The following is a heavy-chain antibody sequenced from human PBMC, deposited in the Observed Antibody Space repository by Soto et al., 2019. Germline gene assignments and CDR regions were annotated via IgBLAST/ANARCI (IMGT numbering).Heavy chain of an antibody. CDR1: GGSISSGGFY. CDR2: IYYSGNT. CDR3: ARVVQQLVPYFFDY. V-gene: IGHV4-31*03. Sequence: SETRSLTCTVSGGSISSGGFYWSWIRQHPGKGLEWIGYIYYSGNTYYNPSLKSRVTMSVDTSKNQFSLKLRSVTAADTAVYYCARVVQQLVPYFFDYWGQGTLVTVSS. J-gene: IGHJ4*02. D-gene: IGHD6-13*01.